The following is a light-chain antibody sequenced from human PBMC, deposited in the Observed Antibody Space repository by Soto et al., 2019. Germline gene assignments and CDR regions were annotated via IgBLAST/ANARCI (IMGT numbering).Light chain of an antibody. J-gene: IGLJ1*01. V-gene: IGLV2-8*01. CDR3: ASYAGSNDFYL. Sequence: QSVLTHPPSASGSPGHSVTISFTGTSSDVGGHDYVSWYQQHPGKAPKLMTYEVSKRPSGVPDRFSGSKSGNTATLTVSGLQAEDEADYYCASYAGSNDFYLFGTGTKVTVL. CDR2: EVS. CDR1: SSDVGGHDY.